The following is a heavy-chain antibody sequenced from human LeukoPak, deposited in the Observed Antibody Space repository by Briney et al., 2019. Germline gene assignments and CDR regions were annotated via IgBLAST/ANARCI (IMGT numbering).Heavy chain of an antibody. CDR2: IYFSVCT. J-gene: IGHJ4*02. Sequence: SETLSVTCTVSGGSITSHYWNWIRQPPGKGLEWIGYIYFSVCTNYNPSLESRVTMSVYTSKNQFSLKVSSVTAADTALYFCARATTAYCSGGVCPNFDYWGQGTLVTVSS. CDR1: GGSITSHY. D-gene: IGHD2-8*02. CDR3: ARATTAYCSGGVCPNFDY. V-gene: IGHV4-59*11.